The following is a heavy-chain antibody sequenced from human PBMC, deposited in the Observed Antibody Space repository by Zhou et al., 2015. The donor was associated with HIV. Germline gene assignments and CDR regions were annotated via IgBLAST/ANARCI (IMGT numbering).Heavy chain of an antibody. CDR3: ATDIVATITSGGNFDY. CDR2: IIPIFGTA. J-gene: IGHJ4*02. V-gene: IGHV1-69*01. CDR1: GGTFSSYA. D-gene: IGHD5-12*01. Sequence: QVQLVQSGAEVKKPGSSVKVSCKASGGTFSSYAISWVRQAPGQGLEWMGGIIPIFGTANYAQKFQGRVTITADESTSTAYMELSSLRSEDTAVYYCATDIVATITSGGNFDYWGQGTLVTVSS.